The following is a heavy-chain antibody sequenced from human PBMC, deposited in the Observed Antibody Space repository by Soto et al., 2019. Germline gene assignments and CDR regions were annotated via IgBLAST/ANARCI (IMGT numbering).Heavy chain of an antibody. V-gene: IGHV4-31*03. J-gene: IGHJ4*02. CDR1: GGSISSGGYD. D-gene: IGHD3-22*01. Sequence: QVQLQESGPGLVKPSQTLSLTCTVSGGSISSGGYDWSCIRQHPGKGLEWIGYIYYSGSTYYNPSLKSRVTISVDTSKNQYSLKLSSVTAAETAVYYCARGVYYDSSGYYGYWGQGTLVTVSS. CDR2: IYYSGST. CDR3: ARGVYYDSSGYYGY.